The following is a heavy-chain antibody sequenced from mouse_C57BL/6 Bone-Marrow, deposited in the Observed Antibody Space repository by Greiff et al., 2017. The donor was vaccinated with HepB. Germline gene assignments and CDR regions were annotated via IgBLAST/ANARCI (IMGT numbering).Heavy chain of an antibody. CDR3: TRSDDGYYMYWFAY. CDR1: GYTFTDSE. D-gene: IGHD2-3*01. CDR2: IDPETGGT. V-gene: IGHV1-15*01. J-gene: IGHJ3*01. Sequence: VQLQQSGAELVRPGASVTLSCKASGYTFTDSEMHWVKQTPVHGLEWLGAIDPETGGTAYNQNFKGKAILTEDHSSCTAYSELRSLTSEDSAVYYCTRSDDGYYMYWFAYWGQGTLVTVSA.